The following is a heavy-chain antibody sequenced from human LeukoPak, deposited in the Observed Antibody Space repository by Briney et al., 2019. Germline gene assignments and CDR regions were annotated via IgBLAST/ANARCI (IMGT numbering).Heavy chain of an antibody. J-gene: IGHJ3*02. V-gene: IGHV4-4*07. CDR1: GGSISSYY. CDR3: ARDQYDYVWGSYRYTPNDAFDI. Sequence: SETLSLTCTVSGGSISSYYWSWIRQPAGKGLEWIGRIYTSGSTNYNPSLKSRVTMSVDTSKNQFSLKLSSVTAADTAVYYCARDQYDYVWGSYRYTPNDAFDIWGQGTMVTVSS. D-gene: IGHD3-16*02. CDR2: IYTSGST.